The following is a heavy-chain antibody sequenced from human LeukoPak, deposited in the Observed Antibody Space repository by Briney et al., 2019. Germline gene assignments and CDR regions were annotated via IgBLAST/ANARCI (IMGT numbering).Heavy chain of an antibody. CDR1: GFTLSNYW. V-gene: IGHV3-7*01. Sequence: PGGSLRLSCAASGFTLSNYWMHWVRQAPGKGLEWVANIKQDGSETHYVASVKGRFTISRDNAENSVYLQMSSLSVEDTAVYYCAGAVGSNSSAWGQGTLVTVSS. J-gene: IGHJ5*02. D-gene: IGHD6-6*01. CDR2: IKQDGSET. CDR3: AGAVGSNSSA.